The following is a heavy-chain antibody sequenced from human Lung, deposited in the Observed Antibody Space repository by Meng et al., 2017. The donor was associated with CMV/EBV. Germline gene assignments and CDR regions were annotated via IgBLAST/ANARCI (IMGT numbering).Heavy chain of an antibody. Sequence: SVKVSXKASGYTFIAYAFSWVRQAPGQGHEWMGRISAYNGNTNYAQKVQGRVTMTTDTSTSTAYMELRSLRSDDTAVYYCARSDMIRGVVVLDYWGQGTPVTVSS. CDR1: GYTFIAYA. V-gene: IGHV1-18*01. J-gene: IGHJ4*02. D-gene: IGHD3-10*01. CDR3: ARSDMIRGVVVLDY. CDR2: ISAYNGNT.